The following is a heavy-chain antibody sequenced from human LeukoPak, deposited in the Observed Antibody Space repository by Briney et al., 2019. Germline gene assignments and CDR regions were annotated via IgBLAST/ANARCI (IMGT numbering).Heavy chain of an antibody. CDR3: AKPQTTVKSGFDY. Sequence: PGGSLRLSCAASGFTFDDYAMHWVRQAPGKGLEWVSLISADGGGTYYPDSVKGRFTISRDNSKNSLYLQMNSLRTEDTALCYCAKPQTTVKSGFDYWGQGTLVTVSS. CDR2: ISADGGGT. CDR1: GFTFDDYA. D-gene: IGHD4-11*01. J-gene: IGHJ4*02. V-gene: IGHV3-43*02.